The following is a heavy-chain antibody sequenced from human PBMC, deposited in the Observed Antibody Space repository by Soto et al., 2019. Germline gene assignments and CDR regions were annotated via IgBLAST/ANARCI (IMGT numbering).Heavy chain of an antibody. Sequence: GGSLRLSCAASGFTFSSYAMSWVRQAPGKGLEWVSAISGSGGSTYYADSVKGRFTISRDNSKNTLYLQMNSLRAEDTAVYYCATPRPSYSSGWWAFDYWGQGTLVTVSS. D-gene: IGHD6-19*01. CDR2: ISGSGGST. V-gene: IGHV3-23*01. CDR1: GFTFSSYA. J-gene: IGHJ4*02. CDR3: ATPRPSYSSGWWAFDY.